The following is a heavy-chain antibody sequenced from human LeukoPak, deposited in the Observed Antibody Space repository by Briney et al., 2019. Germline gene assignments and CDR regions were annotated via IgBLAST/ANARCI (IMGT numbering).Heavy chain of an antibody. CDR1: GGSISSSNYY. V-gene: IGHV4-39*01. CDR3: AVPGPYYSDYGMDV. J-gene: IGHJ6*02. CDR2: VYYTGST. Sequence: SETLSLTCTVSGGSISSSNYYWGWIRQPPGKGLEWIGNVYYTGSTYYNTSLKSRVTISADTSKNQFSLKLSSVTAADTAVYYCAVPGPYYSDYGMDVWGQGTTVTVSS.